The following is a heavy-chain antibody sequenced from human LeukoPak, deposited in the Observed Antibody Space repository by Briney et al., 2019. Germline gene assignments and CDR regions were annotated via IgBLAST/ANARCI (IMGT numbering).Heavy chain of an antibody. CDR1: GFTFSSYG. Sequence: GRSLRLSCAASGFTFSSYGMHWVRQAPGKGLEWVAVIWYDGSNKYYADSVKGRFTISRDNSKNTLYLQMNSLRAEDTAVYYCARDGTAAGLYFDLWGQGTLVTVSS. V-gene: IGHV3-33*01. CDR2: IWYDGSNK. D-gene: IGHD6-13*01. J-gene: IGHJ4*01. CDR3: ARDGTAAGLYFDL.